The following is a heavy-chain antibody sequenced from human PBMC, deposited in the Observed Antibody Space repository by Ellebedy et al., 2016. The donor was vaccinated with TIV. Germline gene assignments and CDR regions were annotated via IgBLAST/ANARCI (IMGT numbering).Heavy chain of an antibody. J-gene: IGHJ2*01. D-gene: IGHD3-9*01. CDR3: ARAVILTWYFDL. V-gene: IGHV4-4*07. CDR1: GDSLNNNY. Sequence: SETLSLTCTVSGDSLNNNYWSWIRQPAGQGLEWIGRIYTSGNTNSNPSFESRVTMSVDTSKNQFSLTLRSVTAADTAVYYCARAVILTWYFDLWGRGTLVTVSS. CDR2: IYTSGNT.